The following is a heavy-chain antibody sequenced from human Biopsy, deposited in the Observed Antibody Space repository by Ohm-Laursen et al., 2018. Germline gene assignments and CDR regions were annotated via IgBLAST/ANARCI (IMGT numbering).Heavy chain of an antibody. Sequence: ASVKVSCKASGYPFITYGISWVRQAPGQGLEWMGWVSAYNGHTKFARKFQDRVTMTTDTSTTTAYMDLRSLRSDDTAVYYCARDPHGEGRDYGSYFDYWGQGTLVTVSS. CDR2: VSAYNGHT. V-gene: IGHV1-18*01. CDR1: GYPFITYG. CDR3: ARDPHGEGRDYGSYFDY. J-gene: IGHJ4*02. D-gene: IGHD4-17*01.